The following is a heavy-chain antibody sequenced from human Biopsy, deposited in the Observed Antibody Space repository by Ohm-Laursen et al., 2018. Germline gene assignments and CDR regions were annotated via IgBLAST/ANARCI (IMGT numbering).Heavy chain of an antibody. CDR1: GDSISNSY. J-gene: IGHJ4*02. CDR3: AKARTLDTAIDFDY. CDR2: FYSSGSS. Sequence: TLSLTCIVSGDSISNSYWTWIRQPAGKGLEWIGRFYSSGSSSYNPSLKSRVTMSIDASMNQFSLKLTSVTAADTAVYCCAKARTLDTAIDFDYWGQGTLVTVSS. V-gene: IGHV4-4*07. D-gene: IGHD5-18*01.